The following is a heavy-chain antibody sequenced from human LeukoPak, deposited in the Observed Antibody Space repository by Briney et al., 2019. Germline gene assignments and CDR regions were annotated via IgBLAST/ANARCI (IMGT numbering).Heavy chain of an antibody. D-gene: IGHD6-13*01. J-gene: IGHJ4*02. CDR2: IYYSGST. CDR1: GGSISSGDYY. Sequence: SQTLSLTCTVSGGSISSGDYYWSWIRQPPGKGLEWIGYIYYSGSTYYNPSLKSRVTISVDTSKNQFSLKLSSVTAADTAVYYCARDRPGGSSLDYWGQGTLVTVSS. CDR3: ARDRPGGSSLDY. V-gene: IGHV4-30-4*08.